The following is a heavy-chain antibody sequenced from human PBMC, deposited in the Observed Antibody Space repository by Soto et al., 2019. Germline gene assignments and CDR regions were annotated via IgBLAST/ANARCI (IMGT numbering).Heavy chain of an antibody. D-gene: IGHD6-13*01. CDR1: VGSISSGGYY. CDR3: AREARSIAAAGTRATTFDY. Sequence: SDTLSLTCTVSVGSISSGGYYWSWIRQHPGKGLEWIGYIYYSGSTYYNPSLKSRVTIPVDTSKNQFSLKLSSVTAADTAVYYCAREARSIAAAGTRATTFDYWGQGTLVTVSS. V-gene: IGHV4-31*03. J-gene: IGHJ4*02. CDR2: IYYSGST.